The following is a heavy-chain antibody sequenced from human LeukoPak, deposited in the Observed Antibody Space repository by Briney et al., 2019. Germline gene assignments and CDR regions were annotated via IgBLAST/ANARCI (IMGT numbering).Heavy chain of an antibody. CDR2: ISGSGLST. CDR3: ARAPLAGIMRSYFDC. J-gene: IGHJ4*02. CDR1: GFTFSSHG. D-gene: IGHD3-16*01. V-gene: IGHV3-23*01. Sequence: GGSLRLSCAASGFTFSSHGMSWVRQAPGKGLEWVSGISGSGLSTYYEDSVKGRHTISRDNSKNTLYLQMNSLRAEDTAVYYCARAPLAGIMRSYFDCWGQGTLVTVSS.